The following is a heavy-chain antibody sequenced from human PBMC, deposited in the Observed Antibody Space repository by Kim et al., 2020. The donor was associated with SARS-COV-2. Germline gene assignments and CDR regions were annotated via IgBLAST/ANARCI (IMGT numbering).Heavy chain of an antibody. CDR3: AREESHAGVIGDY. J-gene: IGHJ4*02. V-gene: IGHV1-46*01. D-gene: IGHD3-16*02. Sequence: YGKKFQGKVTMTRDTSTSTGYMELSSLRSEDTAVYYCAREESHAGVIGDYWGQGTLVTVSS.